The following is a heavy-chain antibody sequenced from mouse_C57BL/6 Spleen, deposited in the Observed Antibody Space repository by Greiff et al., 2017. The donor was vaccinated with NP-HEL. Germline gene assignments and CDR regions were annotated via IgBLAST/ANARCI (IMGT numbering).Heavy chain of an antibody. CDR1: GFTFSSYA. CDR2: ISDGGSYT. V-gene: IGHV5-4*01. D-gene: IGHD1-1*01. Sequence: EVKLMESGGGLVKPGGSLKLSCAASGFTFSSYAMSWVRQTPEKRLEWVATISDGGSYTYYPANVKGRFTISRDNAKNNLYLQMSHLKSEDTAMYYCAREGGTTVVATRYFDVWGTGTTVTVSS. CDR3: AREGGTTVVATRYFDV. J-gene: IGHJ1*03.